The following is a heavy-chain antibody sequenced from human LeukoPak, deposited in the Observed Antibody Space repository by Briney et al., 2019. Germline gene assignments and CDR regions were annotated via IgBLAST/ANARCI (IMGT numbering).Heavy chain of an antibody. CDR3: ARMVPAGTHNY. CDR2: IYASGSN. V-gene: IGHV4-4*07. D-gene: IGHD2-2*01. J-gene: IGHJ4*02. CDR1: GGSVNSYY. Sequence: SETLSLTCTVSGGSVNSYYWSWIRQPAGKGLEWIGHIYASGSNDYNPSLKSRVTMSLDMAKNQFSLRLTSVTAADTAVYFCARMVPAGTHNYWGQGPLVTVSS.